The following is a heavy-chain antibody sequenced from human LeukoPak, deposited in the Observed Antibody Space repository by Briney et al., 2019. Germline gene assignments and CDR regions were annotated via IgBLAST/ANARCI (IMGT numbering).Heavy chain of an antibody. V-gene: IGHV4-30-4*08. CDR2: IYYSGST. J-gene: IGHJ5*02. CDR3: ARDQPAPYDFWSASNWFDP. D-gene: IGHD3-3*01. Sequence: PSETLSLTCTVSGGSISSSSYYWSWIRQPPGKGLEWIGYIYYSGSTYYNPSLKSRVTISVDTSKNQFSLKLSSVTAADTAVYYCARDQPAPYDFWSASNWFDPWGQGTLVTVSS. CDR1: GGSISSSSYY.